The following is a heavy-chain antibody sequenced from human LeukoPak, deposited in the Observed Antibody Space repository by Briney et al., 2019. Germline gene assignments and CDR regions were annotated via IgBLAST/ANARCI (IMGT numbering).Heavy chain of an antibody. CDR2: ISYDGSNK. Sequence: GGSLRLSCAASGFTFSSYGMHWVRQAPGKGLEWVAVISYDGSNKYYADSVKGRFTISRDNSKNTLYLQMNSLRAEDTAVYYCAKDRYRDGYNEVCPFDYWGQGTLVTVSS. D-gene: IGHD5-24*01. CDR1: GFTFSSYG. V-gene: IGHV3-30*18. J-gene: IGHJ4*02. CDR3: AKDRYRDGYNEVCPFDY.